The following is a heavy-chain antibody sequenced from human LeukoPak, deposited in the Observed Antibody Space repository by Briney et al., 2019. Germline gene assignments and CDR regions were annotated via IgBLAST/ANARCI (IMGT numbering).Heavy chain of an antibody. V-gene: IGHV3-15*01. D-gene: IGHD3-16*01. Sequence: GGSLRLSCAASGFQFTTAWMNWVRQAPGKGLEWVGRVKSKNGGEIRDYAAPVKGRFTISRDDSQSTLYLQMNSLQTEDTGVYYCTTDWGTTRYRYYWGQGTPVTVSS. CDR1: GFQFTTAW. J-gene: IGHJ4*02. CDR3: TTDWGTTRYRYY. CDR2: VKSKNGGEIR.